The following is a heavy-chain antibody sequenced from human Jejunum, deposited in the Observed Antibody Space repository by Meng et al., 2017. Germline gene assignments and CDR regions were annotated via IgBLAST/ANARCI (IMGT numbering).Heavy chain of an antibody. CDR2: IYYSGST. V-gene: IGHV4-61*01. CDR1: GGSVSSGNYY. CDR3: ARGGFFEAAAANLIDS. D-gene: IGHD6-13*01. Sequence: QGQLKESGPGLVRPSETLSLTCTVSGGSVSSGNYYWSWIRQPPGKGLEWIGYIYYSGSTNYNPSLKSRVTISVDTSKNQFSLKLSSVTAADTAVYYCARGGFFEAAAANLIDSWGQGTLVTVSS. J-gene: IGHJ4*02.